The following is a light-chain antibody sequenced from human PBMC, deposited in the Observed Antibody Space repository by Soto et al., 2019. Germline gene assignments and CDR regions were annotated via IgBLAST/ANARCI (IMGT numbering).Light chain of an antibody. Sequence: QSVLTQPRSVSGSPGQSVTISCTGTSSDVGGYNYVSWYQQHPGKAPKVVIYDVSKRPSGVPDRFSGSKSGNTASLTISGLQAEDEADYYCCSYAGSPYVFGTGTKVTVL. J-gene: IGLJ1*01. V-gene: IGLV2-11*01. CDR3: CSYAGSPYV. CDR1: SSDVGGYNY. CDR2: DVS.